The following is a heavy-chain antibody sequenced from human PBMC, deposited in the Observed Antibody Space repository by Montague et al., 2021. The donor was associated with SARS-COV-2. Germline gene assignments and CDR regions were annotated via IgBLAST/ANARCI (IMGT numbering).Heavy chain of an antibody. V-gene: IGHV4-39*02. CDR1: GASISSSNYY. Sequence: SETLSLTCTVSGASISSSNYYWDGIRQPPGKGLEWIGVIYDSGSTYYNPSLKSRATISVDTSKNHFSLKLSSVTAADTAVYYCARRGRKLLPVATTIGGFDIWGQGTMVTVS. CDR2: IYDSGST. CDR3: ARRGRKLLPVATTIGGFDI. D-gene: IGHD5-12*01. J-gene: IGHJ3*02.